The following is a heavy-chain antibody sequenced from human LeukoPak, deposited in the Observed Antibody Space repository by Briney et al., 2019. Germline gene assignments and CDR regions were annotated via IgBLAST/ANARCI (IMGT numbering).Heavy chain of an antibody. V-gene: IGHV4-39*01. CDR3: ARHRSRDSSGYLIDC. Sequence: SETLSLTCTVSGGSISSSSYYWGWIRQPPGKGLEWIGSIYYSGNTYYNPSLKSRLTISVDTSKNQFSLKLSSVTAADTAVYYCARHRSRDSSGYLIDCWGQGTLVTVSS. CDR2: IYYSGNT. J-gene: IGHJ4*02. CDR1: GGSISSSSYY. D-gene: IGHD3-22*01.